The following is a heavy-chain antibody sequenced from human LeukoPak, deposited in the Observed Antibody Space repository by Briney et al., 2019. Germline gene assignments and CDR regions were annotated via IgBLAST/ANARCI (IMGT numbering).Heavy chain of an antibody. J-gene: IGHJ3*02. CDR2: IYYSGST. CDR1: GGSISSYY. V-gene: IGHV4-59*01. CDR3: ATESMASDAFDI. D-gene: IGHD2-8*01. Sequence: SETLSLTCTVSGGSISSYYWSWIRQPPGKGLEWIGYIYYSGSTNYNPSLKSRVTISVDTSKNQFSLKLSSVTAADTAVYYCATESMASDAFDIWGQGTMVTVPS.